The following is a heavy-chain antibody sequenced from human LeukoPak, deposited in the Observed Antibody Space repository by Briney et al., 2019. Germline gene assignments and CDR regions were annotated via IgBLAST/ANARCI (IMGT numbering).Heavy chain of an antibody. CDR3: ARGMGDDAFDI. Sequence: SETLSLTCTVSGGSISNYYWSWIRQSPVKGPEWIGFIYYSGSTNYNPSLKSRVTISVDTSKNQFSLKLSSVTAADTAVYYCARGMGDDAFDIWGQGTMVTVSS. V-gene: IGHV4-59*01. D-gene: IGHD3-16*01. CDR1: GGSISNYY. J-gene: IGHJ3*02. CDR2: IYYSGST.